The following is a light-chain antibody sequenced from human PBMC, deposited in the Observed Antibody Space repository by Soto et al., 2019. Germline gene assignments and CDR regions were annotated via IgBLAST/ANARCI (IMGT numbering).Light chain of an antibody. CDR1: QIINNW. V-gene: IGKV1-12*01. CDR2: AAS. J-gene: IGKJ4*01. Sequence: DIQMTQSPSSVSASVGDRVTITCRASQIINNWLDWYQQKPGKAPKLLIYAASNLQSGVPSRFSGSGSGTDFTLTISSLQPEDVATYYCQEANTFPRSIFGGGTKVEIK. CDR3: QEANTFPRSI.